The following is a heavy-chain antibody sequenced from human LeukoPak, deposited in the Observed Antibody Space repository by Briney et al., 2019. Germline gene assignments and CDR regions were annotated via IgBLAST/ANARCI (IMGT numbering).Heavy chain of an antibody. CDR1: GFTFSSYS. V-gene: IGHV3-21*01. CDR3: TRERYCSGASCYSDNTYFDS. Sequence: GGSLRLSCAASGFTFSSYSMNWVRQAPGKGLEWVSSISSSSSYIYYAGSVRGRFTISRDNSKNTLYMQMNNLRVEDTAVYYCTRERYCSGASCYSDNTYFDSWGQGTLVTVSS. CDR2: ISSSSSYI. D-gene: IGHD2-2*01. J-gene: IGHJ4*02.